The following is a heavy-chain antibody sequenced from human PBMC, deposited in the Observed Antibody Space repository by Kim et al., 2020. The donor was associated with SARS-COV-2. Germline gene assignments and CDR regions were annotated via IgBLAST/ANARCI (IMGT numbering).Heavy chain of an antibody. Sequence: PSLKRRVARSIDTSKNKFSLKLSSVTASDTAVYYCARQYYDSSAYYYIDYWGQGTLVTVSS. D-gene: IGHD3-22*01. CDR3: ARQYYDSSAYYYIDY. V-gene: IGHV4-59*08. J-gene: IGHJ4*02.